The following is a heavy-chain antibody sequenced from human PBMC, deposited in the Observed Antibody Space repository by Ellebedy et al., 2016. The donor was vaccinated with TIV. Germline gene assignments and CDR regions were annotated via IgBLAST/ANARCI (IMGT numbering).Heavy chain of an antibody. Sequence: AASVKVSCKASGYTFTSYGIRWVRQAPGQGLEWMGWISGYNGNTNYAQKFQGRVTMTIDTSTSTTYMELRRLRSDDTAVYYCARRGRYCSSGSCWFDPWGQGTLVTVSP. V-gene: IGHV1-18*01. CDR1: GYTFTSYG. CDR2: ISGYNGNT. D-gene: IGHD2-15*01. J-gene: IGHJ5*02. CDR3: ARRGRYCSSGSCWFDP.